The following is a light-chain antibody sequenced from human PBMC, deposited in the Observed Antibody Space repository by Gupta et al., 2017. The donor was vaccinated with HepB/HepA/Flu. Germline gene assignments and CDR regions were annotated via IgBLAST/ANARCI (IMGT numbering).Light chain of an antibody. CDR2: DTS. CDR3: QHDKNWPPF. J-gene: IGKJ5*01. Sequence: IVMTQSPTTLSVSPGERATLSCRATQSVSINLAWYQQKPGQAPRLLIYDTSTRATGIPARFSGSGSGTEFTLTISSLQSEDFAVYYCQHDKNWPPFFGQGTRLDTK. CDR1: QSVSIN. V-gene: IGKV3-15*01.